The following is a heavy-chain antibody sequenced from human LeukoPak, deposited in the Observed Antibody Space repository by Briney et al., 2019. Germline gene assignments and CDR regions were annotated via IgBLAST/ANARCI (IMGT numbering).Heavy chain of an antibody. CDR2: IRYDGSNK. CDR3: AKDQYYYDSSGYYYHDY. D-gene: IGHD3-22*01. V-gene: IGHV3-30*02. J-gene: IGHJ4*02. CDR1: GFTFSSYG. Sequence: PGGSLRLPCAASGFTFSSYGMHWVRQAPGKGLEWVAFIRYDGSNKYYADSVKGRFTISRDNSKNTLYLQMNSLRAEDTAVYYCAKDQYYYDSSGYYYHDYWGQGTLVTVSS.